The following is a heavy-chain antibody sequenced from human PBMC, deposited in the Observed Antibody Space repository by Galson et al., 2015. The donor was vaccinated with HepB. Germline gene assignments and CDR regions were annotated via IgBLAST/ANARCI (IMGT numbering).Heavy chain of an antibody. CDR3: ARDSPFDP. CDR2: IYSSGST. Sequence: ETLSLTCTVSGGSITSYYWSWIRQPADKGLEWIGRIYSSGSTNYHPSLKSRITMSVDTSKNQFSLKLNSVTAADTAVYYCARDSPFDPWGQGTLVTVSS. V-gene: IGHV4-4*07. CDR1: GGSITSYY. J-gene: IGHJ5*02.